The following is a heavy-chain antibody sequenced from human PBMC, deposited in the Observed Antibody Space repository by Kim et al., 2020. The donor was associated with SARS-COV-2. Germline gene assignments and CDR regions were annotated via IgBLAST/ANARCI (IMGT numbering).Heavy chain of an antibody. Sequence: TYSPSFQGHVTISADKSISTAYLQWSSLKASDTALYYCARLDGRVAMPDYWGQGTLVTVSS. D-gene: IGHD2-2*01. CDR3: ARLDGRVAMPDY. J-gene: IGHJ4*02. V-gene: IGHV5-10-1*01.